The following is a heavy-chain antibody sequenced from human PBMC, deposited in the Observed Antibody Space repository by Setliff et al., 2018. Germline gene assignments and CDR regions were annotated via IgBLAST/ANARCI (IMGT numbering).Heavy chain of an antibody. D-gene: IGHD3-10*01. CDR2: ISPYAGRN. V-gene: IGHV1-18*01. Sequence: ASVKVSCKASGYTFSDYGISWVRLAPGHGLEWMGWISPYAGRNFYAPQFQDRVIMTTATSTNPAYLDLRSLRSDDTAVYYCERLGRFTISRDNSKNTLFLQMDSLRSEDTAVYYCAKPPNPGVVAVGMDYWGQGALVTVSS. CDR3: ERLGRFTISRDNSKNTLFLQMDSLRSEDTAVYYCAKPPNPGVVAVGMDY. CDR1: GYTFSDYG. J-gene: IGHJ4*02.